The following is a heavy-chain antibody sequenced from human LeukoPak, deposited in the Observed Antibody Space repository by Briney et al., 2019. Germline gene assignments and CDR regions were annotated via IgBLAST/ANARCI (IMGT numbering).Heavy chain of an antibody. CDR3: ARLASGSYGPLTPFDY. D-gene: IGHD1-26*01. CDR2: IYYSGST. V-gene: IGHV4-59*08. Sequence: SETLSLTCTVSGGSISSCYWSWIRQPPGKGLEWIGDIYYSGSTNYNPSLKSRVTISVDTSKNQFSLRLSSVTAADTAVYYSARLASGSYGPLTPFDYWGQGTLVTVSS. CDR1: GGSISSCY. J-gene: IGHJ4*02.